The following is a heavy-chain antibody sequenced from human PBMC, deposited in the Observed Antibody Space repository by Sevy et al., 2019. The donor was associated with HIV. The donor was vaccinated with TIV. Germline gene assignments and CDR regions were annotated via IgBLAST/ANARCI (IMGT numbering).Heavy chain of an antibody. CDR3: AKDINRGCDGINCYPYYYYFYGLDV. V-gene: IGHV3-9*01. CDR2: ISWNSRNV. Sequence: GGSLRLSCAASGFPFNDHALHWVRQVPGKGLEWVSGISWNSRNVGYAGSVKGRFTLSRDNANQFLYLEMNSLRPEDTGFYYCAKDINRGCDGINCYPYYYYFYGLDVWGQGTTVTVSS. D-gene: IGHD2-21*01. J-gene: IGHJ6*02. CDR1: GFPFNDHA.